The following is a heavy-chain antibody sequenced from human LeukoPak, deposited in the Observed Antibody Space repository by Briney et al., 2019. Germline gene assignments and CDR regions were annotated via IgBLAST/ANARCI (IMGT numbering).Heavy chain of an antibody. V-gene: IGHV1-69*13. CDR2: IIPIFGTA. J-gene: IGHJ3*02. D-gene: IGHD6-13*01. CDR3: AKGVRGIAAADDAFDI. CDR1: GGTFSSYA. Sequence: ASVKVSCKASGGTFSSYAISWVRQAPGQGLEWMGGIIPIFGTANYAQKFQGRVTITADESTSTAYMELSSLRTEDTAVYYCAKGVRGIAAADDAFDIWGQGTMVTVSS.